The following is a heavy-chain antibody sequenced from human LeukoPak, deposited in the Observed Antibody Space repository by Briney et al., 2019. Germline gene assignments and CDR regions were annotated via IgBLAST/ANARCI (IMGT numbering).Heavy chain of an antibody. CDR2: VWYDGTNT. J-gene: IGHJ4*02. Sequence: PGGSLRLSCAASGLTFRSYGMHWVRQAPGKGLEWVAVVWYDGTNTYYAESVKGRFTISRDNSKNTLYLQMNSLRAEDTAVYYCAKDRSSGYYSFDYWGQGTLVTVSS. CDR1: GLTFRSYG. D-gene: IGHD3-22*01. CDR3: AKDRSSGYYSFDY. V-gene: IGHV3-33*06.